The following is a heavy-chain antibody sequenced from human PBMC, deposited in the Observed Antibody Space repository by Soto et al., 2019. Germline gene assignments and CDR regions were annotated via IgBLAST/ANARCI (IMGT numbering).Heavy chain of an antibody. D-gene: IGHD3-9*01. J-gene: IGHJ3*02. CDR2: LHHSGTT. V-gene: IGHV4-4*02. CDR1: GVSLSNPNW. CDR3: ARGIFYAFDI. Sequence: SETLSLTCAVSGVSLSNPNWWAWVRQTPGQGLEWIGELHHSGTTNSTPSLTSRVTISLDRSKNQFSLKLSSVAAADTAVYYCARGIFYAFDIWGQGTMVTV.